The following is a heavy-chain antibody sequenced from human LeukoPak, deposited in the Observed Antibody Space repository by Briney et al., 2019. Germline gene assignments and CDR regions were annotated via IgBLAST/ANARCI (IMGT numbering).Heavy chain of an antibody. CDR3: ASSNGDYRTEGAFDI. CDR1: GYTFTSYD. J-gene: IGHJ3*02. V-gene: IGHV1-8*03. Sequence: ASVKVSCKASGYTFTSYDINWVRQATGQGLEWMGWMNPNSGNTGYAQKFQGRVTITRSTSISTAYMELSSLRSEDTAVYYCASSNGDYRTEGAFDIWGQGTMVTVSS. CDR2: MNPNSGNT. D-gene: IGHD4-17*01.